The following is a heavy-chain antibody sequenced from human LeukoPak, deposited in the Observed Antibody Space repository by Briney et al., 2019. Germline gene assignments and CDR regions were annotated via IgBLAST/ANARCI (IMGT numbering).Heavy chain of an antibody. D-gene: IGHD2-15*01. CDR2: IKQDEIER. Sequence: GGSLRLSCVASGFTFTSYWMSWVRQAPGKGLEWVANIKQDEIERYFVDSVKGRFTLSRDNAKNSLYLQMNSLRAEDTAVYYCARGYCSGSSCYSGFYFDYWGQGALVTVSS. CDR1: GFTFTSYW. V-gene: IGHV3-7*04. CDR3: ARGYCSGSSCYSGFYFDY. J-gene: IGHJ4*02.